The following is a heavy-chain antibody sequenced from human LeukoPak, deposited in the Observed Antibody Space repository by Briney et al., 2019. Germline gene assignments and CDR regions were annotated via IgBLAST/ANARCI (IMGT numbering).Heavy chain of an antibody. Sequence: SETLSLTCAVSGGSISSSNWWSWVRQPPGKGLEWIGEIYHSGSTNYNPSLKSRVTISVDKSKNQFSLKLSSVTAADTAVYYCARDKSSSWYKGGVDYWGQGTLVTVSS. J-gene: IGHJ4*02. D-gene: IGHD6-13*01. CDR1: GGSISSSNW. V-gene: IGHV4-4*02. CDR3: ARDKSSSWYKGGVDY. CDR2: IYHSGST.